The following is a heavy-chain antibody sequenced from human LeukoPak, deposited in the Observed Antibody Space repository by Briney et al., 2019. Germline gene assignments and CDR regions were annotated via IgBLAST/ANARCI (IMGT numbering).Heavy chain of an antibody. D-gene: IGHD5-12*01. J-gene: IGHJ4*02. V-gene: IGHV4-34*01. Sequence: PGGSLRLSCAASGFTFSSYAMSWVRQAPGKGLEWIGEINHSGSTNYNPSLESRVTISVDTSKNQSSLKLSSVTAADTAVYYCARLTGDSGSKVYWGQGTLVTVSS. CDR3: ARLTGDSGSKVY. CDR1: GFTFSSYA. CDR2: INHSGST.